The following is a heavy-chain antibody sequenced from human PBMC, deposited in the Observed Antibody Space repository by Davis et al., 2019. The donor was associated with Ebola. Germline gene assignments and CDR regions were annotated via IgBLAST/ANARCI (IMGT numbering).Heavy chain of an antibody. V-gene: IGHV4-59*01. J-gene: IGHJ6*03. Sequence: MPGRSLRLSCTVSAVSISSYYWSWIRQPPGKGLEWIGDIFYTGSTNYNPSLKSRVTISVDTSKNQFSLKLSSVTAADTAVYYCARDRDSTSPPYYYYYMDVWGKGTTVTVSS. D-gene: IGHD6-6*01. CDR1: AVSISSYY. CDR3: ARDRDSTSPPYYYYYMDV. CDR2: IFYTGST.